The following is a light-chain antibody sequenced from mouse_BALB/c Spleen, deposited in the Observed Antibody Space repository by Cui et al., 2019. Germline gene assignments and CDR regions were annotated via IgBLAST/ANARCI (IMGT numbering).Light chain of an antibody. CDR3: HQYHRSPRT. Sequence: QIVLTQSPAIMSASLGERITMTCTASSNVSSSYLHWYQQKPGSSPKLWIYSTSNLASGVPARFSGSGSGTSYSLTISSMEAEDAATYYCHQYHRSPRTFGGGTKLEIK. CDR2: STS. J-gene: IGKJ1*01. V-gene: IGKV4-74*01. CDR1: SNVSSSY.